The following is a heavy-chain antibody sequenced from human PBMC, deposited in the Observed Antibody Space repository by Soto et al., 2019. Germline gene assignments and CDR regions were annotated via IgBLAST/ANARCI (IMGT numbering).Heavy chain of an antibody. CDR2: IYYSGST. J-gene: IGHJ4*02. V-gene: IGHV4-31*03. CDR1: GGSISSGGYY. D-gene: IGHD3-22*01. CDR3: ARNYDSSGLFDY. Sequence: SETLSLTCTVSGGSISSGGYYWSWIRQHPGKGLEWIGYIYYSGSTYYNPSLKSRVTISVDTSKNQFSLKLSSVTAADTAVYYCARNYDSSGLFDYWGQGTLVTVSS.